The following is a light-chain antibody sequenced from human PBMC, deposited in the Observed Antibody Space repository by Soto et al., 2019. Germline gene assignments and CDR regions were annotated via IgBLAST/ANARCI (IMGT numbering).Light chain of an antibody. Sequence: DIQLTQSPSFLSASVGDRVTITCRASQGIRSYLAWYQQKPGKAPKLLIYAASTLESGVPSRFSGSGSETEFTLTISSLRPEDFSTYYCQQLKAYPLTFGGGTKVDIK. CDR2: AAS. J-gene: IGKJ4*01. CDR1: QGIRSY. CDR3: QQLKAYPLT. V-gene: IGKV1-9*01.